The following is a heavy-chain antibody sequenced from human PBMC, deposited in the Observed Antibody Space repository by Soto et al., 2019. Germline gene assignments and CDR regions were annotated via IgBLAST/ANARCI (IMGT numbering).Heavy chain of an antibody. CDR2: IIPIFGTA. CDR1: GGTFSSYA. V-gene: IGHV1-69*13. Sequence: SVKVSCKASGGTFSSYAISWVRQAPGQGLEWMGGIIPIFGTANYAQKFQGRVTITADESTSTAYMELSRLRSEDTAVYYCARHPALGFAELPSYYGMDVWGEGTPVTVYS. CDR3: ARHPALGFAELPSYYGMDV. D-gene: IGHD3-10*01. J-gene: IGHJ6*04.